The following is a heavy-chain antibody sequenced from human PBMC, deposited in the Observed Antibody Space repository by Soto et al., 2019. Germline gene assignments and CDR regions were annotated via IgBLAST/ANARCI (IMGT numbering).Heavy chain of an antibody. CDR2: IKQDGGEK. Sequence: EVQLVESGGGLVQPGGSLRLSCAASGFTFTNYWMSWVRQAPGKGLEWVANIKQDGGEKYYVDSVKGRFTISRDNAKDSLYLQMNSLRAEDTAVYYCVRDYGGNPGIYWGQGTLVTVSS. CDR1: GFTFTNYW. J-gene: IGHJ4*02. CDR3: VRDYGGNPGIY. V-gene: IGHV3-7*04. D-gene: IGHD2-15*01.